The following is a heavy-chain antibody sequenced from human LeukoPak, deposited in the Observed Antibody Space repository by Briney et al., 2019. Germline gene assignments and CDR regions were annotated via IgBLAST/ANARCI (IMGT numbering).Heavy chain of an antibody. CDR3: ATNKDWAEAD. J-gene: IGHJ4*02. V-gene: IGHV4-59*03. CDR1: DGSIRTYY. CDR2: IYYRGDI. D-gene: IGHD3/OR15-3a*01. Sequence: SETLSLTCSVSDGSIRTYYWSWIRQSPGQGLEWIGNIYYRGDINYNPSLKSRVIISIDTSKNQFSLKVTSLTAADTAVYYCATNKDWAEADWGQGTLVIVSS.